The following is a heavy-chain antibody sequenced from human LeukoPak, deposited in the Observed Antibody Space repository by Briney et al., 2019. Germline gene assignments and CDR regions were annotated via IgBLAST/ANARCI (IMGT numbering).Heavy chain of an antibody. V-gene: IGHV3-7*01. J-gene: IGHJ5*01. Sequence: GGSLRLSCAASGFTFSSYWMNWVRQAPGKGLEWVANIKRDGNEINYVDSVKGRFSMSRDNAKNSLYLQMDSLRAEDTAVYYCAKEGAYPIITYDSWGQGALVTVSS. CDR1: GFTFSSYW. CDR2: IKRDGNEI. D-gene: IGHD3-10*01. CDR3: AKEGAYPIITYDS.